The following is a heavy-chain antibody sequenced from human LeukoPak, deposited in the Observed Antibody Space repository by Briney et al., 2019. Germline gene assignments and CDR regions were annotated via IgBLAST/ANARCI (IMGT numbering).Heavy chain of an antibody. CDR2: IYSGGST. Sequence: GGSLRLSCAASGFTVSSNYMSWVRQAPGKGLEWVSVIYSGGSTYYADSVKGRFTISRDNSENTLYLQMNSLRAEDTAVYYCARVSRMITFGGVSDWFDPWGQGTLVTVSS. J-gene: IGHJ5*02. V-gene: IGHV3-53*01. D-gene: IGHD3-16*01. CDR1: GFTVSSNY. CDR3: ARVSRMITFGGVSDWFDP.